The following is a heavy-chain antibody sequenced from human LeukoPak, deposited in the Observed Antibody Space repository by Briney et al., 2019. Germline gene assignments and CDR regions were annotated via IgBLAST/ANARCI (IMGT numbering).Heavy chain of an antibody. V-gene: IGHV3-53*01. D-gene: IGHD3-3*01. CDR3: ARGLPEPYDFWSGYSLFDY. CDR2: FYSGGST. Sequence: GGSLRLSCAASGFAVSSNHVNWVRQTPGKGLEWVSLFYSGGSTNYADSVKGRFTISRDNAKNSLYLQMNSLRAEDTAVYYCARGLPEPYDFWSGYSLFDYWGQGTLVTVSS. CDR1: GFAVSSNH. J-gene: IGHJ4*02.